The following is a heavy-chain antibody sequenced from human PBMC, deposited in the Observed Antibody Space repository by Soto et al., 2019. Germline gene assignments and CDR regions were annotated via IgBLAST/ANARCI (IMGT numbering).Heavy chain of an antibody. Sequence: SETLSLTCTVSGGSISSYYWSWIRQPPGKGLEWIGYIYYSGSTNYNPSLKSRVTISVDTSKNQFSLKLSSVTAADTAVYYCARDRRRDYYGSGSYYNGGNWFGPWGQGPLVTVSS. D-gene: IGHD3-10*01. V-gene: IGHV4-59*01. CDR2: IYYSGST. J-gene: IGHJ5*02. CDR1: GGSISSYY. CDR3: ARDRRRDYYGSGSYYNGGNWFGP.